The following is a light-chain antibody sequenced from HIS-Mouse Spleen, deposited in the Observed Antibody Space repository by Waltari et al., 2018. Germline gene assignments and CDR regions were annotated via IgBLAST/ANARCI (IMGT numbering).Light chain of an antibody. V-gene: IGKV4-1*01. J-gene: IGKJ2*01. Sequence: DIVMTQSPDSLAVSLGERATINCKSSQSVIYSSNNKNYLAWYQQKPGQPPKLLIYWASARESGVPDLFSGSGSGTDFTLTISSLQAEDVAVYYCQQYYSTPYTFGQGTKLEIK. CDR2: WAS. CDR1: QSVIYSSNNKNY. CDR3: QQYYSTPYT.